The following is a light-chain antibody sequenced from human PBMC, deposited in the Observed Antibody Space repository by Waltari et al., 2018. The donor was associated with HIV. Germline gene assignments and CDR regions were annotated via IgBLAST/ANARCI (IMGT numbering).Light chain of an antibody. CDR1: SSDIGYFHY. J-gene: IGLJ2*01. Sequence: QSALTQPPSASGSPGQSVPVSCTGTSSDIGYFHYVSWYQQHPGKAPKLLSYDVNKRPSGVPDRFSASKSGATASLTVSGLLAEDEADYYCAAYAGNNIVIFGGGTKVTV. CDR3: AAYAGNNIVI. CDR2: DVN. V-gene: IGLV2-8*01.